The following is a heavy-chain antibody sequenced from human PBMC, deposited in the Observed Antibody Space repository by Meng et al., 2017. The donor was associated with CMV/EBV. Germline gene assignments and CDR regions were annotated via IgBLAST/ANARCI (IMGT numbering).Heavy chain of an antibody. CDR1: GFTFSSYG. J-gene: IGHJ4*02. D-gene: IGHD6-13*01. V-gene: IGHV3-30*02. Sequence: GGSLRLSCAASGFTFSSYGVHWVRQAPGKGLEWVAFIRYDGSNKYYADSVKGRFTISRDNSKNTLYLQMNSLRAEDTAVYYCAKLDGAAAEYWGQGTLVTVSS. CDR2: IRYDGSNK. CDR3: AKLDGAAAEY.